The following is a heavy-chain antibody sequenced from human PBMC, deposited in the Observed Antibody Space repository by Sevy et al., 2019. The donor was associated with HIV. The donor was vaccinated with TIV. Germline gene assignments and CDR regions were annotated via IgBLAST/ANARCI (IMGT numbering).Heavy chain of an antibody. CDR1: GFTFGDYA. V-gene: IGHV3-49*03. CDR2: IRSKAYGGTT. CDR3: TRGAVAGIRRGAYYLDH. J-gene: IGHJ4*02. D-gene: IGHD6-19*01. Sequence: GGSLRLSCTASGFTFGDYAMSWFRQAPGKGLEWVGFIRSKAYGGTTDYDASVKGRFTSSSDDSKSIDYLQMNSMKTEETAVYYCTRGAVAGIRRGAYYLDHWGQGTLVTVSS.